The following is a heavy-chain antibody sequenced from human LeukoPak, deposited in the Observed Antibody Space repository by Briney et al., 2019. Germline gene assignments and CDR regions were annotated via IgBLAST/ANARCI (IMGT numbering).Heavy chain of an antibody. CDR3: ARDWEYSGSYNWFDP. CDR2: ISGSGGST. Sequence: PGGSLRLSCAASGFTFSSYAMSWVRQAPGKGLEWVSAISGSGGSTYYADSVKGRFTISRDNSKNTLYLQMNSLRAEDTAVYYCARDWEYSGSYNWFDPWGQGTLVTVSS. D-gene: IGHD1-26*01. V-gene: IGHV3-23*01. CDR1: GFTFSSYA. J-gene: IGHJ5*02.